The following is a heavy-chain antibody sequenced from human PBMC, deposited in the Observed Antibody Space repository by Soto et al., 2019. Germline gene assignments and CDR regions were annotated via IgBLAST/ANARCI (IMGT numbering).Heavy chain of an antibody. CDR2: IIPILGIA. CDR1: GGTFSSYT. Sequence: SVKVSCKASGGTFSSYTISWVRQAPGQGLEWMGRIIPILGIANYAQKFQGRVTITADKSTSTAYMELSSLRSEDTAVYYCARDWGDYGAFDIWGQGTMVTVSS. V-gene: IGHV1-69*04. D-gene: IGHD4-17*01. J-gene: IGHJ3*02. CDR3: ARDWGDYGAFDI.